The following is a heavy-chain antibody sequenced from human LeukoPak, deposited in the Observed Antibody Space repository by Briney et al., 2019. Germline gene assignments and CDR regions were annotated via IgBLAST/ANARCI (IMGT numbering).Heavy chain of an antibody. CDR2: ISSSGSST. CDR3: AKGVSGSHAVYFDY. D-gene: IGHD1-26*01. CDR1: GFTFSSYG. Sequence: GRSLRLSCAASGFTFSSYGMHWVRQAPGKGLEWVSAISSSGSSTFFADSVKGRFTISRDNFKNTLYLQMNNLRAEDTAVYHCAKGVSGSHAVYFDYWGQGTLVTVSS. V-gene: IGHV3-23*01. J-gene: IGHJ4*02.